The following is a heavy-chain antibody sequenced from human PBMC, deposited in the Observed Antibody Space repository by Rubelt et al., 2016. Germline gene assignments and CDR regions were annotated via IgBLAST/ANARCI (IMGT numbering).Heavy chain of an antibody. V-gene: IGHV4-59*08. J-gene: IGHJ4*02. CDR2: IYYSGST. CDR1: GGSISSYY. Sequence: QVQLQESGPGLVRPSETLSLTCTVSGGSISSYYWSWIRQPPGKGLEWIGYIYYSGSTSYNPSLKRRVTISEDTSKNQFSLKMSSVTAADTAVYYCARQDSWYYFDHWGQGTLVTVSS. D-gene: IGHD4-11*01. CDR3: ARQDSWYYFDH.